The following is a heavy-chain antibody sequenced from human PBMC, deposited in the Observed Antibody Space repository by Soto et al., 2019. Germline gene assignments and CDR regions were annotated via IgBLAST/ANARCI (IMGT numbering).Heavy chain of an antibody. CDR1: GFTFSSYA. D-gene: IGHD2-8*01. Sequence: SLRLSCAASGFTFSSYAMSWVRQAPGKGLEWVSAISGSGGSTYYADSVKGRFTISRDNSKNTLYLQMNSLRAEDTAVYYCAGMVHSYYYYYYVMDVWGQGTTVTVSS. CDR3: AGMVHSYYYYYYVMDV. J-gene: IGHJ6*02. CDR2: ISGSGGST. V-gene: IGHV3-23*01.